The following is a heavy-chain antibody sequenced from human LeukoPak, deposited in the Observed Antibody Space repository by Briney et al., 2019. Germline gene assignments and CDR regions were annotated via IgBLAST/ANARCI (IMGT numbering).Heavy chain of an antibody. CDR1: GFSFDDYG. D-gene: IGHD6-13*01. V-gene: IGHV3-20*04. CDR3: ARDRLAATGLFDY. J-gene: IGHJ4*02. Sequence: GGSLRLSCAASGFSFDDYGMSWVRQAPGKGLEWVSGIDWDGGSAAYADSVKGRFTISRDNAKNSLYLQMNSLRTEDTAFYYCARDRLAATGLFDYWGQGTLVTVSS. CDR2: IDWDGGSA.